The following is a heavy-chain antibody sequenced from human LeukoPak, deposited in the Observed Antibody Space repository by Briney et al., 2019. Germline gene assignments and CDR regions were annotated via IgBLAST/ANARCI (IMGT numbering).Heavy chain of an antibody. V-gene: IGHV3-23*01. CDR1: GFTVSSSYA. CDR3: AKDSSITFGGVIVLDY. D-gene: IGHD3-16*02. J-gene: IGHJ4*02. CDR2: ISGSGGST. Sequence: GGSLRLSCAASGFTVSSSYAMSWVRQAPGKGLEWVSAISGSGGSTYYADSVKGRFTISRDNSKNTLYLQMNSLRAEDTAVYYCAKDSSITFGGVIVLDYWGQGTLVTVSS.